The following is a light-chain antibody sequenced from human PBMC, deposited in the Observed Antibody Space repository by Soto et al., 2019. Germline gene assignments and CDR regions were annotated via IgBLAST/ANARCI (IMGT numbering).Light chain of an antibody. CDR1: SSDVGGYKY. Sequence: QSALTQPASVPGSPGQSITISCTGTSSDVGGYKYVSWYQQHPGKAPKLMMYEVSNRPSGVSNRFSGSKSGNTASLTISGLQAEDEANYYCSSYTSRSTVIFGGGTKVTVL. J-gene: IGLJ2*01. CDR3: SSYTSRSTVI. CDR2: EVS. V-gene: IGLV2-14*01.